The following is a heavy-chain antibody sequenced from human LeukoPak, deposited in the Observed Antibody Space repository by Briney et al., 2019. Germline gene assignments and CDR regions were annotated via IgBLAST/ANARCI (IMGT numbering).Heavy chain of an antibody. Sequence: GGSLRLSCAASGFTFSSYIMNWVRQAPGKGLEGVSSISSSSCYISYADSVKGRFTISRDNARNSLYLQMNSLRAEDTAVYYCASELRYFDWLLENWGQGTLVTVSS. CDR1: GFTFSSYI. D-gene: IGHD3-9*01. J-gene: IGHJ4*02. CDR3: ASELRYFDWLLEN. CDR2: ISSSSCYI. V-gene: IGHV3-21*01.